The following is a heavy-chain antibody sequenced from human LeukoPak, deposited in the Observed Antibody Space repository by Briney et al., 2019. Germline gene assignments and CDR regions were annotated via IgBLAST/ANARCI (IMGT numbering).Heavy chain of an antibody. Sequence: PGGSLRLSCAASGFTVSSSSNYMSWVRQAPGKGPEWVSIIYNGGGAYYADSVKGRFTISRDNSKNMVYFQMNSLRVKDTAMYYCARVITDFAFDFWGQGTMVTVSS. D-gene: IGHD3-16*01. CDR1: GFTVSSSSNY. CDR2: IYNGGGA. V-gene: IGHV3-53*01. CDR3: ARVITDFAFDF. J-gene: IGHJ3*01.